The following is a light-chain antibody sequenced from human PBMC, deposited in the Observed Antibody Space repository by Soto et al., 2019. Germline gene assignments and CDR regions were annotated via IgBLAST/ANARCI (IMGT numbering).Light chain of an antibody. V-gene: IGLV4-69*01. J-gene: IGLJ1*01. CDR3: QTWGTDIQV. CDR1: SAHISYV. CDR2: VDSDGSH. Sequence: QSVLTQSPSASASLGASVKLTCSLSSAHISYVIAWHQQQPEKGPRYLMKVDSDGSHSKGDGIPDRFSGSSAGAERYLIISILQSEDEADYYCQTWGTDIQVFGAGTKVTVL.